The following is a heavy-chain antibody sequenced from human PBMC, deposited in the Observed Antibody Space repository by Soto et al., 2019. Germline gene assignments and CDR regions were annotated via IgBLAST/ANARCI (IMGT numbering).Heavy chain of an antibody. CDR1: GGSISSSSYY. Sequence: SETLSLTCTVSGGSISSSSYYWGWIRQPPGKGLEWIGSIYYSGSTYYNPSLKSRVTISVDTSKNQFSLKLSSVTAADKAVYYCARHFFSLERGYNYYYGMDVWGQGTTVTVSS. V-gene: IGHV4-39*01. CDR2: IYYSGST. CDR3: ARHFFSLERGYNYYYGMDV. J-gene: IGHJ6*02. D-gene: IGHD3-3*01.